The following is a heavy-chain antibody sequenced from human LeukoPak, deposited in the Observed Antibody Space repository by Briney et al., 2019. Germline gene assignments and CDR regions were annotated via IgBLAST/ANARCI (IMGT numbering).Heavy chain of an antibody. J-gene: IGHJ4*02. V-gene: IGHV3-33*01. Sequence: GGSLRLSCAASGFTFSSYGMHWVRQAPGKGLEWVAVIWYDGSNKYYADSVKGRFTISRDNSKNTRYLQMNSLRAEDTAVYYCAREFATSGLYFDYWGQGTLVTVSS. CDR2: IWYDGSNK. CDR1: GFTFSSYG. CDR3: AREFATSGLYFDY. D-gene: IGHD1-26*01.